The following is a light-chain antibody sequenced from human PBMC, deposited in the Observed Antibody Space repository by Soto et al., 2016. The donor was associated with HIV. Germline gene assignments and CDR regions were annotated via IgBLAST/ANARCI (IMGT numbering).Light chain of an antibody. CDR1: QSITTY. J-gene: IGKJ2*01. Sequence: DIQMTQSPSSLSASVGDRVTITCRASQSITTYLNWYQHKPGKAPKLLIYAASSLQTGVPSKFNGSGSGTDFTPTISSLQPEDFATYYCQQSYSTPYTFGQGTKLEIK. V-gene: IGKV1-39*01. CDR2: AAS. CDR3: QQSYSTPYT.